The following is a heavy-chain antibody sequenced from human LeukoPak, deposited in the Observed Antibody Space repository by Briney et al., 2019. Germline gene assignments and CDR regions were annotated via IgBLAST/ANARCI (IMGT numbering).Heavy chain of an antibody. J-gene: IGHJ6*03. V-gene: IGHV3-7*01. CDR3: ARGYQPGYYYMDV. CDR1: RFTFSSYW. D-gene: IGHD3-16*02. CDR2: IKQDGSEK. Sequence: GGSLRLSCAASRFTFSSYWMSWVRQAPGKGLEWVASIKQDGSEKDYVDSVKGRFTISRDNAKNSLYLQMNSLRAEDTAVYYCARGYQPGYYYMDVWGKGTTVTVSS.